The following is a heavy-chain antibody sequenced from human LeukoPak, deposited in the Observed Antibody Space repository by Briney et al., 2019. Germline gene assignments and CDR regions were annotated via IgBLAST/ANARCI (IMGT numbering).Heavy chain of an antibody. Sequence: SGPALVRPTQTLTLTCTIFGVSLNTRQMIVAWIRQPPGKAPEWLARIDWDDERFYSKSLKTRLSVSKDTSRNEVVLTMTNMDPVDTGTYYCVRMTRDSPSFDSWGHGTLVTVSS. CDR2: IDWDDER. CDR3: VRMTRDSPSFDS. V-gene: IGHV2-70*04. D-gene: IGHD2-21*01. J-gene: IGHJ4*03. CDR1: GVSLNTRQMI.